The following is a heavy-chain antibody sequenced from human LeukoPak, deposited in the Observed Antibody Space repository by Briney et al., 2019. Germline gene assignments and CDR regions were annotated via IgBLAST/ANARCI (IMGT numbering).Heavy chain of an antibody. V-gene: IGHV3-23*01. CDR1: GFTFSSDA. CDR2: IDGSGGFT. CDR3: AKKPAGFDP. Sequence: GGSLRLSCAASGFTFSSDAMTWVRQAPGKGLEWVSSIDGSGGFTYYADSVKGRFTISRDNSKNTLYLQMNSLRAEDTAIYYCAKKPAGFDPWGQGTLVIVSS. D-gene: IGHD1-14*01. J-gene: IGHJ5*02.